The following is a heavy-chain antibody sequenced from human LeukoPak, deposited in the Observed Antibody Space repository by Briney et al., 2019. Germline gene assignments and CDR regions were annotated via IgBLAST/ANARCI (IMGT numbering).Heavy chain of an antibody. J-gene: IGHJ4*02. CDR2: ISSSGSAM. Sequence: GGSLRLSCAASGFIFSDYSINWVRQAPGKGLEWVSYISSSGSAMYYADSVKGRFTVPRDNAKRSLYLQMNSLRAEDTAVYYCARDQGPRVAVDFDYWGQGTLVTVSS. CDR3: ARDQGPRVAVDFDY. V-gene: IGHV3-48*01. D-gene: IGHD6-19*01. CDR1: GFIFSDYS.